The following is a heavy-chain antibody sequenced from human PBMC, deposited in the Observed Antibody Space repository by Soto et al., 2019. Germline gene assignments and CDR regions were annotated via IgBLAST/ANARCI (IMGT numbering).Heavy chain of an antibody. CDR2: ISYDGSNK. V-gene: IGHV3-30*18. D-gene: IGHD1-7*01. J-gene: IGHJ4*02. CDR1: GFTFSSYG. CDR3: AKDRGNWNYVPSNTFDY. Sequence: QVQLVESGGDVVQPGRSLRLSCAASGFTFSSYGMHWVRQAPGKGLEWVAVISYDGSNKYYADSVKGRFTISRDNSKNTLYLQMNSLRAEDTAVYYCAKDRGNWNYVPSNTFDYWGQGTLVTVSS.